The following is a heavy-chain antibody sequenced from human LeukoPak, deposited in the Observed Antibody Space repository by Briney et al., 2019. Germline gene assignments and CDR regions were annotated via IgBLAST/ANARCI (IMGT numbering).Heavy chain of an antibody. V-gene: IGHV1-8*01. CDR3: ARGARTYYYDSSGYGFDY. CDR1: GYTFTSYD. J-gene: IGHJ4*02. CDR2: MNPNSGNT. Sequence: ASVKVSCKASGYTFTSYDINWVRQAPGQGLEWMGWMNPNSGNTGYAQKFQGRVTMTRNTSISTAYMELSSLRSEDTAVYYCARGARTYYYDSSGYGFDYWGQGTLVTVSS. D-gene: IGHD3-22*01.